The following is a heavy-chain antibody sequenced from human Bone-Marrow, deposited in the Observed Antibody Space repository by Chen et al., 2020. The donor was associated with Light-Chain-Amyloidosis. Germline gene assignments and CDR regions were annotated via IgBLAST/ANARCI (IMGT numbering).Heavy chain of an antibody. V-gene: IGHV5-51*01. D-gene: IGHD5-12*01. CDR3: ARRRVGYNFDY. CDR1: GYTFPNYW. CDR2: IYPDDSDD. Sequence: EVQLEQSGPEVKKPGESLKISCKGSGYTFPNYWIGWGRQMPGKRLELMGVIYPDDSDDIYSPSFEGQVTISADKSITTAYLQWRSLKAADTAMYYCARRRVGYNFDYWGQGTLVTVSS. J-gene: IGHJ4*02.